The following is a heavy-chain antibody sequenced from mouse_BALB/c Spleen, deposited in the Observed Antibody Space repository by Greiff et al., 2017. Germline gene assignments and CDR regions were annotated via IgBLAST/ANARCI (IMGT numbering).Heavy chain of an antibody. CDR3: ARGRRYADY. D-gene: IGHD2-14*01. V-gene: IGHV1S137*01. Sequence: VKLQESGAELVRPGVSVKISCKGSGYTFTDYAMHWVKQSHAKSLEWIGVISTYYGDASYNQKFKGKATMTVDKSSSTAYMELARLTSEDSAIYYCARGRRYADYWGQGTTLTVSS. J-gene: IGHJ2*01. CDR2: ISTYYGDA. CDR1: GYTFTDYA.